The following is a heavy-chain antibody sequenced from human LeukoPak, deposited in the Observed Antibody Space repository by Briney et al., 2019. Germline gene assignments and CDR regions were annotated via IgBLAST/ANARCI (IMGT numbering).Heavy chain of an antibody. V-gene: IGHV4-39*01. CDR2: IYYSGST. Sequence: SETLSLTCTVSGGSISSDSYYWGWIRQPPGKGLQWIRSIYYSGSTYYSSSLKSRVTMSVDTSKNQFSLKLSSVTAADTAVYYCARHFSNGWVYYYGMDVWGRGTTVTVSS. CDR1: GGSISSDSYY. J-gene: IGHJ6*02. CDR3: ARHFSNGWVYYYGMDV. D-gene: IGHD6-19*01.